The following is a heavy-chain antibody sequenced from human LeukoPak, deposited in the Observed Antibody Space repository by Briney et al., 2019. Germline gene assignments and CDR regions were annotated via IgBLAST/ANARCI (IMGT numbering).Heavy chain of an antibody. Sequence: GASVKVSCKASGFTFSSYWMHWVRQAPGKGLVWVSRINSDGSDTTYADFVKGRFTISRDNAKNTLYLQMNSLRAEDTAVYYCARVPYGSGTFDYWGQGTLVTVSS. CDR3: ARVPYGSGTFDY. D-gene: IGHD3-10*01. J-gene: IGHJ4*02. CDR2: INSDGSDT. V-gene: IGHV3-74*01. CDR1: GFTFSSYW.